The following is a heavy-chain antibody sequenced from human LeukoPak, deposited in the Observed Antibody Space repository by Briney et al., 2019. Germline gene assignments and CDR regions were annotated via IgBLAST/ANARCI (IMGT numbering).Heavy chain of an antibody. CDR2: INHSGST. J-gene: IGHJ4*02. Sequence: SETLSLTCAVYGGSFSGYYWSWIRQPPGKGLEWIGDINHSGSTNYSPSLKSRVTISVDTSNNQFSLRLSSVTAADTAVYFCAGGRRPSTSAVGYWGQGTLVIVSS. D-gene: IGHD2-2*01. V-gene: IGHV4-34*01. CDR1: GGSFSGYY. CDR3: AGGRRPSTSAVGY.